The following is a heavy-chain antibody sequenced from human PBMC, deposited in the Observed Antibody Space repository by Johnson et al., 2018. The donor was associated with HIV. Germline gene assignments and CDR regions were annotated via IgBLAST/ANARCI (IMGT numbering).Heavy chain of an antibody. CDR1: GFTFSSYG. Sequence: QVQLVESGGGVVQPGRSLRLSCVASGFTFSSYGMHWVRQAPGKGLEWVAVISYDGNNKYYADSVTGRVTISRDNSKNTLYLKMNSLRAEDTAVYYCAKVGATVITPRGEAFDIWGQGTMVTVSS. CDR3: AKVGATVITPRGEAFDI. J-gene: IGHJ3*02. CDR2: ISYDGNNK. V-gene: IGHV3-30*18. D-gene: IGHD4-23*01.